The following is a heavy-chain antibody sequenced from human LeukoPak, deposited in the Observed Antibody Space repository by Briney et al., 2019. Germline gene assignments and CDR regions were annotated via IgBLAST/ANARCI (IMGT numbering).Heavy chain of an antibody. V-gene: IGHV4-4*07. J-gene: IGHJ6*02. CDR1: GGSISSYY. D-gene: IGHD6-19*01. Sequence: PSETLSLTCTVSGGSISSYYWSWIRQPAGKGLEWIGRIYTSGSTNYNPSLKSRVTISVDTSKNQFSLKLSSVTAADTAVYYCARESIAVAGTLGYYYYYGMDVWGQGTTVTVSS. CDR3: ARESIAVAGTLGYYYYYGMDV. CDR2: IYTSGST.